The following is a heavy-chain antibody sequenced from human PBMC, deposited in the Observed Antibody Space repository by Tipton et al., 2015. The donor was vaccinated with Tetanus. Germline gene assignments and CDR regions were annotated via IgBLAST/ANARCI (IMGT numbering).Heavy chain of an antibody. CDR1: GGSITSYY. D-gene: IGHD4-17*01. Sequence: TLSLTCSVSGGSITSYYWSWIRQPPGKGLEWIGYIYYSGTTHYNPSLKSRVTISLDTSKNQVSLKLSSVTAADTAMYYCAGHYGDYNFDHWGQGTLVTVSS. J-gene: IGHJ4*02. V-gene: IGHV4-59*08. CDR2: IYYSGTT. CDR3: AGHYGDYNFDH.